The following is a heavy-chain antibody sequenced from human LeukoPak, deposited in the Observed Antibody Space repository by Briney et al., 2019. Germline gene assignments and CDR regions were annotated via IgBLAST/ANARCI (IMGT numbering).Heavy chain of an antibody. CDR2: IYHSGST. CDR1: GYSISSGYY. Sequence: SETLSLTCAVSGYSISSGYYWGWIRQPPGKGLEWIGSIYHSGSTYYNPSLKSRVTISVDTSKNQFSLKLSPVTAADTAVYYCARSGYSSGWLFDYWGQGTLVTVS. J-gene: IGHJ4*02. V-gene: IGHV4-38-2*01. CDR3: ARSGYSSGWLFDY. D-gene: IGHD6-19*01.